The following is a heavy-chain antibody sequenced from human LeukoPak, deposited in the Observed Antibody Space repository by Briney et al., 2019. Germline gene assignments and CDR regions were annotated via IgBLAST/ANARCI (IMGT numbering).Heavy chain of an antibody. V-gene: IGHV4-61*01. Sequence: PSETLSLTCTVSGGSVSSGSYYWSWIRQPPGKGLEWIGYIYYSGSTNYNPSLKSRVTISVDTSKNQFSLKLSSVTAADTAVYYWARDGYNSIVDYWGQGTLVTVSS. CDR2: IYYSGST. CDR1: GGSVSSGSYY. J-gene: IGHJ4*02. D-gene: IGHD5-24*01. CDR3: ARDGYNSIVDY.